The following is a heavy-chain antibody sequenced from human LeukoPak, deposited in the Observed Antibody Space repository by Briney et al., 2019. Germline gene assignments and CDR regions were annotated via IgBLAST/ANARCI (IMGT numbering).Heavy chain of an antibody. V-gene: IGHV1-18*01. CDR1: GYTFTSYG. CDR2: INAYNGDT. D-gene: IGHD3-10*01. Sequence: ASVKVSCKASGYTFTSYGISWVRQAPGQGLEWMGWINAYNGDTNYAQNLQVRLTMTTDTSTSTAYMELRSLRSDDPAVYYCGRDGSGTWFDPWGQGTLVTVSS. J-gene: IGHJ5*02. CDR3: GRDGSGTWFDP.